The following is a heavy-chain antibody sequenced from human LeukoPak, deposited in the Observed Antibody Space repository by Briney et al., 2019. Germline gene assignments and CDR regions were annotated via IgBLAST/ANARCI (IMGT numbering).Heavy chain of an antibody. CDR1: GGSISSGGYS. Sequence: PSQTLSLTCAVSGGSISSGGYSWSWIRQPPGKGLEWIGYIYYSGSTYYNPSLKSRVTISVDTSKNQFSLKLSSVTAADTAVYYCARDGSSGWYSYYYYYMDVWGKGTTVTVSS. CDR2: IYYSGST. V-gene: IGHV4-30-4*07. CDR3: ARDGSSGWYSYYYYYMDV. J-gene: IGHJ6*03. D-gene: IGHD6-19*01.